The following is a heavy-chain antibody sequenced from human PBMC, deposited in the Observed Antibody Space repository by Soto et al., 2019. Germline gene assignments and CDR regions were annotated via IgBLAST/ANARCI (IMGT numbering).Heavy chain of an antibody. CDR2: IYTSGST. D-gene: IGHD1-26*01. Sequence: PSETLSLTFTVSGGSISSYYWSWIRQPAGKGLEWIGRIYTSGSTNYNPSLKSRVTMSVDTSKNQFSLKLSSVTAADTAVYYCARDRGSYSQNYYYYYGMDVWGQGTTVTVSS. V-gene: IGHV4-4*07. CDR1: GGSISSYY. CDR3: ARDRGSYSQNYYYYYGMDV. J-gene: IGHJ6*02.